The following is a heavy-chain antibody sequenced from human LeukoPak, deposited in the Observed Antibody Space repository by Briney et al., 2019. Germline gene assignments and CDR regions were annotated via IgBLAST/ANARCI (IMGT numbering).Heavy chain of an antibody. J-gene: IGHJ4*02. V-gene: IGHV1-69*13. D-gene: IGHD6-6*01. Sequence: SVKVSCKASGGTFSSYAISWVRQAPGQGLEWMGGIIPIFGTENYAQKFQGRVTITADESTSTAYMELSSLRSEDTAVYYCARDYSSSSYFDYWGQGTLVTVSS. CDR2: IIPIFGTE. CDR3: ARDYSSSSYFDY. CDR1: GGTFSSYA.